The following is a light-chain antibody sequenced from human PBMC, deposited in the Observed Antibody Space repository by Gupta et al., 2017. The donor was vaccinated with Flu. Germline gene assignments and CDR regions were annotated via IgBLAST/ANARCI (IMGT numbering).Light chain of an antibody. CDR1: QSVSSSY. CDR2: GAS. CDR3: QQDGSSPGS. V-gene: IGKV3-20*01. Sequence: DIVLTQSPGTLSLSPGDRATLSCRASQSVSSSYLAWYQQKPGQAPRLLIHGASSRATGIPDRFSGSGSGTEFTLPISRREPEDFAVYYCQQDGSSPGSFGQWTKLEIK. J-gene: IGKJ2*04.